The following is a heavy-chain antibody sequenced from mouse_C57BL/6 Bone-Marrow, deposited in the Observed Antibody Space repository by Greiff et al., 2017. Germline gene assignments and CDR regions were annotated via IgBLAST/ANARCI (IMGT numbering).Heavy chain of an antibody. Sequence: QVQLKQPGAELVKPGASVKLSCKASGYTFTSYWMHWVKQRPGQGLEWIGMIHPNSGSTNYNEKFKSKATLAVAKSSSTAYMQLSSLTSEDSAVYYWARNGDYYGSSWFAYWGQGTLVTVSA. V-gene: IGHV1-64*01. D-gene: IGHD1-1*01. CDR2: IHPNSGST. CDR3: ARNGDYYGSSWFAY. J-gene: IGHJ3*01. CDR1: GYTFTSYW.